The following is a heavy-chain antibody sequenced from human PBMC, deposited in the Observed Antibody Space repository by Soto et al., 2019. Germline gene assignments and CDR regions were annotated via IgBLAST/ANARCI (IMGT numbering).Heavy chain of an antibody. Sequence: GSLRLSCAASGFTFSSYGMHWVRQAPGKGLEWVAVISYDGSNKYYADSVKGRFTISRDNSKNTLYLQMNSLRAEDTAVYYCAKDTGYSSGWGDYYYGMDVWGQGTTVTV. CDR1: GFTFSSYG. CDR2: ISYDGSNK. D-gene: IGHD6-19*01. CDR3: AKDTGYSSGWGDYYYGMDV. V-gene: IGHV3-30*18. J-gene: IGHJ6*02.